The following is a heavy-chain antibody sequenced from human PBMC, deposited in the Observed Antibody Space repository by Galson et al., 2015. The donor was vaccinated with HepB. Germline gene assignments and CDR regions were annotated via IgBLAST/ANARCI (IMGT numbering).Heavy chain of an antibody. D-gene: IGHD3-10*01. CDR1: GYTFTSYD. Sequence: SVKVSCKASGYTFTSYDISWVRQAPGQGLEWMGWISAYNGNTNYAQKLQGRVTMTTDTSTSTAYMELRSLRSDDTAVYYCARVWFGELPLPDYFDYGGQGTLVTVSS. J-gene: IGHJ4*02. CDR2: ISAYNGNT. CDR3: ARVWFGELPLPDYFDY. V-gene: IGHV1-18*01.